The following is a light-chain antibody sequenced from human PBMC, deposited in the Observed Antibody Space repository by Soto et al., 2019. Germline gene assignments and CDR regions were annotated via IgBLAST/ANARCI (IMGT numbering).Light chain of an antibody. Sequence: DIQMTQSPSSLSASVGDRVTITCRASQTVSGYLNWYQQKPGKAPELLIYAASYLGSGVPSRFSGSGSGTYFTLTISSLQPEDLATYYCQQSYTTPLTFGGGTKVEI. CDR2: AAS. V-gene: IGKV1-39*01. CDR3: QQSYTTPLT. J-gene: IGKJ4*01. CDR1: QTVSGY.